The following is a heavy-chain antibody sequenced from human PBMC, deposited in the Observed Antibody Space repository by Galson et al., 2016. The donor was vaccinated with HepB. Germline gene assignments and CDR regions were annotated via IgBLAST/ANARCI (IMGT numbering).Heavy chain of an antibody. CDR3: ATWVSRGDQKSYCQY. CDR1: GGTFGNSA. CDR2: IIPIFGTG. V-gene: IGHV1-69*13. D-gene: IGHD3-16*01. J-gene: IGHJ4*02. Sequence: SVKVSCKASGGTFGNSAISWVRQAPGQGLEWVGGIIPIFGTGNYAQKFQGRVTITADESTRTAYMELSSLTSADTAVYFCATWVSRGDQKSYCQYWGQGNLVTVSS.